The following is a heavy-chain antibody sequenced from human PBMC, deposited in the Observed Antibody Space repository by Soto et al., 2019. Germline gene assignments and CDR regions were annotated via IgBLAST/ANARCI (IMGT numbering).Heavy chain of an antibody. V-gene: IGHV4-61*01. J-gene: IGHJ6*02. CDR1: GGFVNSDTHS. CDR2: FYSGGST. Sequence: PSETLSLTCTVSGGFVNSDTHSWSWIRQTPGKRLEWIGFFYSGGSTKTPSLRSRVTMSVDTSKNQFSLKLRSVIVDDTAVYHCARFVRSCSATTCSTRADVWGQGITVTVSS. D-gene: IGHD2-2*01. CDR3: ARFVRSCSATTCSTRADV.